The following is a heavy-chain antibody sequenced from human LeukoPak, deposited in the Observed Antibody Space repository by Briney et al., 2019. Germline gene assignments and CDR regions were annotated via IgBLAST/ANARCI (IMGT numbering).Heavy chain of an antibody. CDR3: ARVSSSSWIFDS. CDR2: IYHSGST. CDR1: GGSISSSNW. D-gene: IGHD6-13*01. V-gene: IGHV4-4*02. Sequence: SETLSLTCAVSGGSISSSNWWSWVRQPPGKGLEWIGEIYHSGSTNYNPSLKSRVTISVDTSKNQCSLKVSSVTAADTAVYYCARVSSSSWIFDSWGQGTLVTVAS. J-gene: IGHJ4*02.